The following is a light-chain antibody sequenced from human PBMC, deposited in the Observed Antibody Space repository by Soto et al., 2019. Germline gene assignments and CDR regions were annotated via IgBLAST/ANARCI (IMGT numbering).Light chain of an antibody. V-gene: IGLV2-14*01. J-gene: IGLJ2*01. CDR2: DVS. Sequence: QSALTQSASVSGSPGQSITIACTGTSSDVGGYNYVSWYQQHPGKAPKLKIYDVSNRPSGVSNRFSGSKSGNTASLTISGLQVEDEADYYCSSYTSSSTVVFGGGTKLTVL. CDR1: SSDVGGYNY. CDR3: SSYTSSSTVV.